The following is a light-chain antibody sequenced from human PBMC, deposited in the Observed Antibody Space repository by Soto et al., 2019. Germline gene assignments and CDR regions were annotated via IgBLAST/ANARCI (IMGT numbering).Light chain of an antibody. Sequence: QSALTQPASVSGSPGQSITISCTGTSSVVGGYNYVSWYQQHPGKAPKLMIYDVSNRPSGVSNRFSGSKSGNTASLTISGLQADDEADYYCSSYTSSSNYVFGTGTNVTVL. J-gene: IGLJ1*01. CDR2: DVS. V-gene: IGLV2-14*01. CDR1: SSVVGGYNY. CDR3: SSYTSSSNYV.